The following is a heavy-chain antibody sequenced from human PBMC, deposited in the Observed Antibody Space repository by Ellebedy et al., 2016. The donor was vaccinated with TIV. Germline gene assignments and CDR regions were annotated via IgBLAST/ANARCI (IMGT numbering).Heavy chain of an antibody. V-gene: IGHV3-23*01. CDR3: VRDPALPRGRFDT. J-gene: IGHJ5*02. Sequence: GESLKISCSASGFTFSSFAMSWVRQAPGKGLEWVSSISNSGGSTYYADSVKGQFTISRDNSKNTLFLQMNSLRAEDTAVYYCVRDPALPRGRFDTWGQGTLVTVSS. CDR1: GFTFSSFA. CDR2: ISNSGGST.